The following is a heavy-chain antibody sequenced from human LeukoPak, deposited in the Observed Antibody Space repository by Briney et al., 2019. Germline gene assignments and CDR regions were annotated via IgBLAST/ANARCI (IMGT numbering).Heavy chain of an antibody. V-gene: IGHV3-30-3*01. J-gene: IGHJ4*02. CDR2: ISYDGSNK. CDR3: ARDTLYGNSFDY. Sequence: GRSLRLSCAASGFTFSSYAMHWVRQAPGKGLEWVAVISYDGSNKYYADSVKGRFTISRDNSKNTLYLQMNSLRAEDTAVYYCARDTLYGNSFDYWGQGTLVTVSS. CDR1: GFTFSSYA. D-gene: IGHD3-10*01.